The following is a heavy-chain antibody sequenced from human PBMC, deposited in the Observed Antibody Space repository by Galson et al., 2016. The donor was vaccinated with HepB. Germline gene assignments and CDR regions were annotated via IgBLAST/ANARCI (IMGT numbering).Heavy chain of an antibody. CDR3: ARHRTYGGSPAPFEI. Sequence: SETLSLTCTVSGASLNRNAHYWDWIRQPPGRGLEWIGTIYYSGNTYYNPSLTSRVTISVDTSKNQFSLKLGSLPAADTAVYYCARHRTYGGSPAPFEIWGQGTMVTVSS. CDR1: GASLNRNAHY. CDR2: IYYSGNT. J-gene: IGHJ3*02. D-gene: IGHD5-12*01. V-gene: IGHV4-39*01.